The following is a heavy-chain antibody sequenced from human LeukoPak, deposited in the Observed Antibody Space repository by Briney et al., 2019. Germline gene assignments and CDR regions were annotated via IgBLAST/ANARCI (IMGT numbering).Heavy chain of an antibody. CDR2: IHYNGNT. CDR1: GXSITTDS. V-gene: IGHV4-59*08. J-gene: IGHJ4*02. Sequence: SETLSLTCTVSGXSITTDSFRWGWVRQPPGKGLEWIGYIHYNGNTNYNPALRSRVTLSVDTSKNRFSLKLTSMTAADTAVYYCVRLPSGYFFDYWGQGTLATVSS. D-gene: IGHD6-25*01. CDR3: VRLPSGYFFDY.